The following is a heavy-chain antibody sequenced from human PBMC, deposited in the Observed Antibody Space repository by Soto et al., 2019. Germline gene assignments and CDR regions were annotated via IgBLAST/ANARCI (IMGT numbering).Heavy chain of an antibody. D-gene: IGHD3-10*01. J-gene: IGHJ4*02. CDR3: AKDLYPSGSYWFDY. CDR1: GFTFSNYA. CDR2: ISGSGVST. V-gene: IGHV3-23*01. Sequence: RLSCAASGFTFSNYAMTWVRQTPGKGLEWVSSISGSGVSTYYADSVKGRFAISRDNSKNTLYLQMNSLRAEDTAVYYCAKDLYPSGSYWFDYWGQGTLVTVSS.